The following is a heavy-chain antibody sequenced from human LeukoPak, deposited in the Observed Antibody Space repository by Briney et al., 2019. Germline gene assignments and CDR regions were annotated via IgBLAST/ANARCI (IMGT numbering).Heavy chain of an antibody. Sequence: SETLSLTCSVSGASINGFFWNWVRQTPEKGLEWIGYVSHRGATTSNPTLKSRVSITIDTSKSQISLTMISVTAADSALYYCARDRRGSFYTFDLWGPGTTVSVS. J-gene: IGHJ6*02. CDR3: ARDRRGSFYTFDL. V-gene: IGHV4-59*01. CDR2: VSHRGAT. D-gene: IGHD1-26*01. CDR1: GASINGFF.